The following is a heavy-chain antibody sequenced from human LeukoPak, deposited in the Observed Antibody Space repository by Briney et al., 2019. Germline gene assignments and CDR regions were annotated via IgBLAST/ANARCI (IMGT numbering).Heavy chain of an antibody. CDR1: EYTITGNY. D-gene: IGHD1-26*01. J-gene: IGHJ4*02. CDR2: INPNNGGT. V-gene: IGHV1-2*07. CDR3: ARGAGVRGSYSFDY. Sequence: ASVKVSCKASEYTITGNYIHWVRQAPGQGLEWMGWINPNNGGTNYAHKFQGRVTMTRDTSISTAYMELSGPTSDDTAVYYCARGAGVRGSYSFDYWGQGTLVTVSS.